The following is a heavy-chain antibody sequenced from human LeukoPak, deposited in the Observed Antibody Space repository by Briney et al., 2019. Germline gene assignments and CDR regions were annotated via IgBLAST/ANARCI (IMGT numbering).Heavy chain of an antibody. CDR2: ISGSGGIT. V-gene: IGHV3-23*01. CDR1: GFTFSNYA. Sequence: GGSLRLSCAASGFTFSNYAMSWVRQAPGKGLEWVSVISGSGGITYYEDSVKGRFTISRDNSKNTLYLQMNSLRADDTAIYYCAKDAAAAGSAYYFEYWGQGTLVTVSS. J-gene: IGHJ4*02. CDR3: AKDAAAAGSAYYFEY. D-gene: IGHD6-13*01.